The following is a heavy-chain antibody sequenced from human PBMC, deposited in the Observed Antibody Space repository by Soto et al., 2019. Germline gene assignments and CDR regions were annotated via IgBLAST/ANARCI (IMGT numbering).Heavy chain of an antibody. V-gene: IGHV3-74*01. D-gene: IGHD2-2*01. CDR2: INSDGSST. CDR1: GFTFSSYW. CDR3: ASLSDCSSTSCYELGSLPFDY. J-gene: IGHJ4*02. Sequence: GGSLRLSCAASGFTFSSYWMHWVRQAPGKGLVWVSRINSDGSSTSYADSVKGRFTISRDNAKNTLYLQMNSLRAEDTAVYYCASLSDCSSTSCYELGSLPFDYWGQGTLVTVSS.